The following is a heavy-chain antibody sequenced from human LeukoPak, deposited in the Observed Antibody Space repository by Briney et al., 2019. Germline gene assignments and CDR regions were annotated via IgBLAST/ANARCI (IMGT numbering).Heavy chain of an antibody. CDR2: IHQDGNEK. J-gene: IGHJ4*02. V-gene: IGHV3-7*04. Sequence: GGSLRLCCAASGFTFRTYWMSWVRQAPGKGLEWVANIHQDGNEKYYVDSVKGRFTISRDNAKNSQYLQMNSLRVEDTAVYYCARGDDFSGDYWGQGTLVTVSS. CDR1: GFTFRTYW. D-gene: IGHD2-21*02. CDR3: ARGDDFSGDY.